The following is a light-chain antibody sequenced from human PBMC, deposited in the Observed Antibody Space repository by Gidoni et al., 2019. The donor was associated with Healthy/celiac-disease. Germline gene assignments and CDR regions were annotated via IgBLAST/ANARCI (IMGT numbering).Light chain of an antibody. V-gene: IGLV7-46*01. Sequence: QAVVTQEPPLTVSPGGTVTLTCGSSTGAVTSGHYPYWYQQKPLQAPRPLIYDTSNKHAYTPARFSGSLLGGNAALTLSGAQPEDEAEYSCLLSYSGARVFGGGTKLTVL. CDR1: TGAVTSGHY. CDR3: LLSYSGARV. J-gene: IGLJ2*01. CDR2: DTS.